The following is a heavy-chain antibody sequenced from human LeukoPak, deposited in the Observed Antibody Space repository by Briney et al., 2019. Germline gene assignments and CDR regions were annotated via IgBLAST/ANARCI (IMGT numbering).Heavy chain of an antibody. CDR1: GGSFSGYY. Sequence: SETLSLTCAVYGGSFSGYYWSWIRQPPGKGLEWIGEINHSGSTNYNPSLKSRVTISLDTSKNQFSLKMTSVTAADTAVYYCARGLGVDFDYWGQGTLVTVSS. CDR2: INHSGST. V-gene: IGHV4-34*01. J-gene: IGHJ4*02. D-gene: IGHD2-8*01. CDR3: ARGLGVDFDY.